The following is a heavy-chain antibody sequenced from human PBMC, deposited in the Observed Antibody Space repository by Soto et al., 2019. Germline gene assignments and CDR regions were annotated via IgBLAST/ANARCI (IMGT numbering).Heavy chain of an antibody. CDR2: IYHSGST. CDR1: GYSISSCYY. V-gene: IGHV4-38-2*01. Sequence: SGTLSLTRAFSGYSISSCYYWGWIRPPPGKGLEWIGSIYHSGSTYYNPSLKSRVTISVDTSKNQFSLKLSSVTAADTAVYYCARTAMVRGVIIPLDYWGQGTLVTVSS. D-gene: IGHD3-10*01. CDR3: ARTAMVRGVIIPLDY. J-gene: IGHJ4*02.